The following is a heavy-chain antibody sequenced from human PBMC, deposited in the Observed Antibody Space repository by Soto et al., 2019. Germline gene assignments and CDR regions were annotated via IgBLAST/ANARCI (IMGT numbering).Heavy chain of an antibody. J-gene: IGHJ4*02. V-gene: IGHV3-33*01. CDR2: IWYDGNNK. CDR1: GFTFSSYG. D-gene: IGHD6-13*01. Sequence: GGSLRLSCAASGFTFSSYGMHWVRQAPGKGLEWVAVIWYDGNNKYYADSVKGRFTISRDNSKNTLYLQMNSLRAEDTAVYYCARGLTYSSSWYFDYWGQGTLVTVSS. CDR3: ARGLTYSSSWYFDY.